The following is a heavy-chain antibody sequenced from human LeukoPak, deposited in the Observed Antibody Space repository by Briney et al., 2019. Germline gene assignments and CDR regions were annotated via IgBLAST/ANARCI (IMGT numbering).Heavy chain of an antibody. CDR1: GFTFSSYG. V-gene: IGHV3-30*18. CDR2: ISYDGSNK. CDR3: ANQPYYYGSGSYHGMDV. J-gene: IGHJ6*04. D-gene: IGHD3-10*01. Sequence: GGSLRLSCAASGFTFSSYGMHWVRQAPGKGLEWVAVISYDGSNKYYADSVKGRFTISRDNSKNTLYLQMNSLRAEDMAVYYCANQPYYYGSGSYHGMDVWGKGTTVTVSS.